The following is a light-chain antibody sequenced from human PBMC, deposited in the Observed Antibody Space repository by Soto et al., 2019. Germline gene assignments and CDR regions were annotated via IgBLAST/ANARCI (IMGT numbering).Light chain of an antibody. V-gene: IGKV3-11*01. CDR1: QSVSSY. J-gene: IGKJ1*01. CDR2: DAS. Sequence: EIVLTQSPATLSLSPGERATLSCRASQSVSSYLAWYQQKPGQAPRLLIYDASNRATGIPARFSGSGSCTDFTLTISSLQPEEIAVYYCQQRSNWPPWTFGQGTKVEIK. CDR3: QQRSNWPPWT.